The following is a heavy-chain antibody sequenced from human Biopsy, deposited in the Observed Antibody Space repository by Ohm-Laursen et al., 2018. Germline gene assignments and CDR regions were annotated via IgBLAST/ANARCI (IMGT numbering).Heavy chain of an antibody. CDR1: GYSFTSYG. J-gene: IGHJ4*02. D-gene: IGHD5/OR15-5a*01. CDR2: ISGYNGNT. CDR3: ARVTLPLYLDY. Sequence: ASVKVSCKASGYSFTSYGISWVRQAPGEGLEWMGKISGYNGNTNYAQKFQGRVTMTADTSTSTVYMEVRGLRSDDTAVYYCARVTLPLYLDYWGQGTRVSVSS. V-gene: IGHV1-18*01.